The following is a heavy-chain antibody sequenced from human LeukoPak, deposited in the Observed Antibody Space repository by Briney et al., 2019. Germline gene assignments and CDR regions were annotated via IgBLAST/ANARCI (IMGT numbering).Heavy chain of an antibody. J-gene: IGHJ4*02. Sequence: AGGSLRLSCAASGFTFSSYSMNWVRQAPGKGLEWVSYISSSSSTIYYADSVQGRFTISRDNAKNPLYLQMNSLSAEDTAVYYCARDPGALDYWGQGTLVTVSS. D-gene: IGHD2-8*02. V-gene: IGHV3-48*01. CDR1: GFTFSSYS. CDR3: ARDPGALDY. CDR2: ISSSSSTI.